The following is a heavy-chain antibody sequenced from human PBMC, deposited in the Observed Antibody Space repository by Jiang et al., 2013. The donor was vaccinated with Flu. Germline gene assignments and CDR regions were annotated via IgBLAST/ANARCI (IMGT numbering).Heavy chain of an antibody. CDR2: ISSSGYTT. D-gene: IGHD1-26*01. Sequence: VQLLESGGGLVQPGGSLRLSCAASGFTFSSYGMTWVRQAPGKGLEWVSIISSSGYTTFYADSVKGRFTISRDNSKDTLYLQMNSLRADDTAVYYCAKKALVGPTGWFDPWGQGTLVTVSS. CDR3: AKKALVGPTGWFDP. CDR1: GFTFSSYG. J-gene: IGHJ5*02. V-gene: IGHV3-23*01.